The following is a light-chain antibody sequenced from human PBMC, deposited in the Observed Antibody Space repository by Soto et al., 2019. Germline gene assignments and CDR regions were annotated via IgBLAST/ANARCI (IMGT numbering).Light chain of an antibody. V-gene: IGKV3-11*01. CDR2: DAS. J-gene: IGKJ4*02. CDR1: QSVTNF. CDR3: QQRTNWPLT. Sequence: EIVFTQSPVTLSLSPGERANLSCRASQSVTNFLAWYHKKPGQAPRLLIYDASKSSTGIPPRFSGSGSGTDFTLTISSLEPEDFELYYCQQRTNWPLTCGGGTKVEIK.